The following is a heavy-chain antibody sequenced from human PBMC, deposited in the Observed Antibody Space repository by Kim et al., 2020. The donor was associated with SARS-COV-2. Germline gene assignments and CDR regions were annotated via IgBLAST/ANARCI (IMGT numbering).Heavy chain of an antibody. CDR3: ARAVDLHSFDP. D-gene: IGHD2-15*01. Sequence: SETLSLTCTVSGDSITSGRHYWTWIRQRPGKDLEWLGYVYHTGSAYYSPSLESRLRLLVDTSQNQFSLTLDSVTAADTALYFCARAVDLHSFDPWGPGILVTVSS. J-gene: IGHJ5*02. V-gene: IGHV4-31*03. CDR2: VYHTGSA. CDR1: GDSITSGRHY.